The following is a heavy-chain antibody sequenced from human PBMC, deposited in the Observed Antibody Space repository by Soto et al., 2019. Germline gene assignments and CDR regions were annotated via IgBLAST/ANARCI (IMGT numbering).Heavy chain of an antibody. CDR3: ARDGGNSGGGGTHWDYYMDV. D-gene: IGHD2-15*01. CDR1: GITVSSSY. Sequence: EVQLVESGGGLVQPGGSLRLSCAASGITVSSSYMSWARQAPGKGLEWVSVIYSGGSTYYADSAKGRFTISRDNYKNVLYLQLNSLRGEDTAVYYCARDGGNSGGGGTHWDYYMDVWGKGTTVTVSS. V-gene: IGHV3-66*01. CDR2: IYSGGST. J-gene: IGHJ6*03.